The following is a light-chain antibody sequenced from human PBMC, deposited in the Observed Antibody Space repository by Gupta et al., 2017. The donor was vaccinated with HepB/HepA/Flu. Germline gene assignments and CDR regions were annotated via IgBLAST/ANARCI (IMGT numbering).Light chain of an antibody. CDR1: SGDSRNI. V-gene: IGLV4-60*03. Sequence: PVLPPSSSASASLGSSATLTCTLRSGDSRNIMAWHQQQPGKAPVHVMKVEGSGSYNKGSGVPGRFSGSSAGADRYRTIANRQSEYEGDYYGETCDSNTQIFGGGTKLTV. J-gene: IGLJ2*01. CDR2: VEGSGSY. CDR3: ETCDSNTQI.